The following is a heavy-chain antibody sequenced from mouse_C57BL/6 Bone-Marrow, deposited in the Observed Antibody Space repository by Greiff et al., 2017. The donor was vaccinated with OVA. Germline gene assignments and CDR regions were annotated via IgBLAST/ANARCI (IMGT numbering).Heavy chain of an antibody. D-gene: IGHD1-1*01. CDR1: GYTFTDYN. CDR3: AREGYYYGSSYGYYAMDY. V-gene: IGHV1-18*01. CDR2: INPNNGGT. Sequence: EVQLQQSGPELVKPGASVKIPCKASGYTFTDYNMDWVKQSHGKSLEWIGDINPNNGGTIYNQKFKGKATLTVDKSSSTAYMELRSLTSEDTAVYYCAREGYYYGSSYGYYAMDYWGQGISVTVSS. J-gene: IGHJ4*01.